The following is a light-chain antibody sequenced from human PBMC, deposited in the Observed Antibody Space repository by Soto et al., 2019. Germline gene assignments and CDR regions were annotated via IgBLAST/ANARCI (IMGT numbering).Light chain of an antibody. CDR3: SSYTSSTIL. Sequence: QSVLTQPASVSGSPGQSIIISCTGTSSDADAYNYVSWYRHHPGKAPKLLIYDVSNRPSGISNRFSGSKSGNTASLTISGLQPEDEADYFCSSYTSSTILFGGGTKLTVL. CDR2: DVS. J-gene: IGLJ2*01. V-gene: IGLV2-14*03. CDR1: SSDADAYNY.